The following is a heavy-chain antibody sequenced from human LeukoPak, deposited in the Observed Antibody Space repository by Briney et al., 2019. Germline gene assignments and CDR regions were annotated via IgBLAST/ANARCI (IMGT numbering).Heavy chain of an antibody. D-gene: IGHD3-10*01. J-gene: IGHJ4*02. Sequence: GGSLRLSCAASGSTFSSYAMHWVRQAPGKGLEWVAVISYDGSNKYYADSVKGRFTISRDNSKNTLYLQMNSLRAEDTAVYYCARDLYYYGSGSPPVFDYWGQGTLVTVSS. CDR1: GSTFSSYA. CDR3: ARDLYYYGSGSPPVFDY. V-gene: IGHV3-30*04. CDR2: ISYDGSNK.